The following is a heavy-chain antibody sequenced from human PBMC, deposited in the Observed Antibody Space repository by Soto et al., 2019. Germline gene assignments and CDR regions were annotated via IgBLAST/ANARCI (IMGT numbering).Heavy chain of an antibody. J-gene: IGHJ6*03. CDR1: GFTFSSYA. D-gene: IGHD2-8*01. CDR2: ISGSGGST. CDR3: AKGVNCTNGVCYTSNYYYYYMDV. V-gene: IGHV3-23*01. Sequence: GGSLRLSCAASGFTFSSYAMSWVRQAPGKGLEWVSAISGSGGSTYYADSVKGRFTISRDNSKNTLYLQMNSLRAEDTAVYYCAKGVNCTNGVCYTSNYYYYYMDVWGKGTTVTVSS.